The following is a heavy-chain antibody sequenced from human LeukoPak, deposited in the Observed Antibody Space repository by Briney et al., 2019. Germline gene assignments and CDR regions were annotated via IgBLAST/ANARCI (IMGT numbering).Heavy chain of an antibody. D-gene: IGHD3-22*01. V-gene: IGHV4-39*01. Sequence: SETLSLTCTVSGGSISFRGYYWGWIRQPPGKGLEWIGTIYYGGSTYYNPSLKSRVTISVDTSKNQFSLKLSSVIAADTAVYYCGRHGGYDSSGYWFDPWGQGTQVTVSS. CDR3: GRHGGYDSSGYWFDP. CDR1: GGSISFRGYY. CDR2: IYYGGST. J-gene: IGHJ5*02.